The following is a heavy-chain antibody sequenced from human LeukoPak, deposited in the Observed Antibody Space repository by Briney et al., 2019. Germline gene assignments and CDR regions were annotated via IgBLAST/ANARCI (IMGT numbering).Heavy chain of an antibody. Sequence: GGSLRLSCAASGFYFSGYSMNWVRQAPGKGLEWVSSINTGSTYMYYADSVKGRFTISRDNAKNSLHLQMYSLRAEDTAVYYCTRGLADYGDYSFWGQGTLVAVSS. CDR1: GFYFSGYS. D-gene: IGHD4-17*01. CDR2: INTGSTYM. V-gene: IGHV3-21*06. J-gene: IGHJ1*01. CDR3: TRGLADYGDYSF.